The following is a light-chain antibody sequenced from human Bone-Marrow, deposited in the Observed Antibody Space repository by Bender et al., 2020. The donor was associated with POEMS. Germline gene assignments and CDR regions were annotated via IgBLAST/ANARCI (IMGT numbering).Light chain of an antibody. CDR3: AAWDASLSGVV. CDR2: NSD. Sequence: QSVLTQPPSASATPGQRVTISCSRSASDRGTTPINWYQHLPGTAPKLIIYNSDQRPSGVPERFSGSKSGTSASLAISGLRSEDEADYYCAAWDASLSGVVFGGGTKLTVL. CDR1: ASDRGTTP. V-gene: IGLV1-47*02. J-gene: IGLJ2*01.